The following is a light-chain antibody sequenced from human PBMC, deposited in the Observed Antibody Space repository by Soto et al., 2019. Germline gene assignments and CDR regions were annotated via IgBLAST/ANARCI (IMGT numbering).Light chain of an antibody. CDR3: QQYDNWPQT. J-gene: IGKJ1*01. CDR2: DAS. CDR1: QSVDNN. V-gene: IGKV3-15*01. Sequence: EIVMTQSPATLSVSPGERAPLSCRASQSVDNNLAWYQQKPGQAPRLLIYDASTRATGIPARISGSGSGTEFTLTISSLQSEDFAVYYCQQYDNWPQTFVQGTKVEIK.